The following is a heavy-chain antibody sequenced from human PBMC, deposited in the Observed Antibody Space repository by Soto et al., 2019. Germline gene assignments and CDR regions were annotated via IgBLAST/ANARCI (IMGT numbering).Heavy chain of an antibody. CDR1: GGSFSGYY. J-gene: IGHJ6*02. V-gene: IGHV4-34*01. Sequence: SETLSLTCAVYGGSFSGYYWSWIRQPPGKGLEWIGEINHSGSTNYNPSLKSRVTISVDTSASTAYMELSSLGSEDTAVYYCARAGIVERNYYYYYGMDVWGQGTTVTVSS. D-gene: IGHD2-15*01. CDR3: ARAGIVERNYYYYYGMDV. CDR2: INHSGST.